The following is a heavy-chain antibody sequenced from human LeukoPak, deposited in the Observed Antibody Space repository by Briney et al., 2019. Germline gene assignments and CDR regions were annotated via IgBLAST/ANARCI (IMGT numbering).Heavy chain of an antibody. CDR3: ARARNPSYTTTTCRTFAA. CDR2: LSGDGDNK. V-gene: IGHV3-30*04. Sequence: GGSLRLSCAATGFTFSDYAMHWVRQAPGKGLEWVAVLSGDGDNKSYADSVKGRFTVSRDNSKNTMFLQINSLRDEDTAVYYCARARNPSYTTTTCRTFAAWGQGALVTVSS. D-gene: IGHD1-26*01. CDR1: GFTFSDYA. J-gene: IGHJ5*02.